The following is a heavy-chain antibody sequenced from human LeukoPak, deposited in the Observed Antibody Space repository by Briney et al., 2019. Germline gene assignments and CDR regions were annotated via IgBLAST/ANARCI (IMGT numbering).Heavy chain of an antibody. CDR3: ARGPERTRYYDSSGYQIDY. CDR1: GYTFTSYA. D-gene: IGHD3-22*01. V-gene: IGHV7-4-1*02. J-gene: IGHJ4*02. CDR2: INTNTGNP. Sequence: VASVKVSCKASGYTFTSYAMNWVRQAPGQGLEWMGWINTNTGNPTYAQGFTGRFVFSLDTSVSTAYLQISSLKAEDTAVYYCARGPERTRYYDSSGYQIDYWGQGTLVTVSS.